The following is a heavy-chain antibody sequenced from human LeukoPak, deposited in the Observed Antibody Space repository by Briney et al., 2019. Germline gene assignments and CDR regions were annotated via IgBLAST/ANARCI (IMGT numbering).Heavy chain of an antibody. CDR1: GFTFSSYA. CDR3: AGASSLYGWTGNCVGGHFGY. J-gene: IGHJ4*02. D-gene: IGHD3-10*01. Sequence: GGSLRLSCAASGFTFSSYAMHWVRQAPGKGLEWVAVISYDGSNKYYADSVKGRFTISRDNSKNTLYLQMNSLRAEDTAVYYCAGASSLYGWTGNCVGGHFGYWGKGTLVTVSS. CDR2: ISYDGSNK. V-gene: IGHV3-30*04.